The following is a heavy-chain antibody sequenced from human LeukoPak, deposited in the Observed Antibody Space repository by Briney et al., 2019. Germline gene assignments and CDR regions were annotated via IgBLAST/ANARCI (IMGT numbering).Heavy chain of an antibody. J-gene: IGHJ6*02. CDR3: ARDYFGSGTYYNAYYGMDV. CDR1: GLTFSTYT. CDR2: ISSRGDTI. D-gene: IGHD3-10*01. V-gene: IGHV3-48*03. Sequence: GGSLRLSCAASGLTFSTYTMNWVRQAPGKGLEWVSYISSRGDTIYYADSVRGRVTISRDNAKKSLFLQMNSLTAEDTAVYYCARDYFGSGTYYNAYYGMDVWGQGTTVTVSS.